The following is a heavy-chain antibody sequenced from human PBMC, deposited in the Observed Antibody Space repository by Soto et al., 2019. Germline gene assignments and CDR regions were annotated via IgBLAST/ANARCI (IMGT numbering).Heavy chain of an antibody. CDR1: GFTFSSYA. CDR2: ISGSGGST. J-gene: IGHJ6*04. CDR3: AKVSASLLWFGELVTYLEV. V-gene: IGHV3-23*01. Sequence: PGGSLRLSCAASGFTFSSYAMSWVRQAPGKGLEWVSAISGSGGSTYYADSVKGRFTISRDNSKNTLYLQMNSLRAEDTAVYYCAKVSASLLWFGELVTYLEVWGKGTTVTVSS. D-gene: IGHD3-10*01.